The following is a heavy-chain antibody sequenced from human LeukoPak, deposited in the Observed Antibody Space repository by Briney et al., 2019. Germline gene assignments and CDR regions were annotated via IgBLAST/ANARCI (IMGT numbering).Heavy chain of an antibody. V-gene: IGHV3-33*01. Sequence: GGSLRVSCAASGFTFSSYGMHCVRQAPGKGLEWVAVIWYDGSNKYYADSVKGRFTISRDNSKNTLYLQMNSLRAEDTAVYYCARGFSSSWYAVGYWGQGTLVTASS. CDR1: GFTFSSYG. CDR2: IWYDGSNK. D-gene: IGHD6-13*01. CDR3: ARGFSSSWYAVGY. J-gene: IGHJ4*02.